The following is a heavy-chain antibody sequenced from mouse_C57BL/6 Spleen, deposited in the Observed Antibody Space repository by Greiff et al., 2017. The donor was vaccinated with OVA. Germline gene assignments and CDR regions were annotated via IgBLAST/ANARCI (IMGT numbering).Heavy chain of an antibody. V-gene: IGHV1-54*01. J-gene: IGHJ2*01. CDR2: INPGSGGT. Sequence: VMLVESGAELVRPGTSVKVSCKASGYAFTNYLIEWVKQRPGQGLEWIGVINPGSGGTNYNEKFKGKATLTADKSSSTAYMQLSSLTSEDSAVYFCARGVIYYDYAFDYWGQGTTLTVSS. CDR1: GYAFTNYL. D-gene: IGHD2-4*01. CDR3: ARGVIYYDYAFDY.